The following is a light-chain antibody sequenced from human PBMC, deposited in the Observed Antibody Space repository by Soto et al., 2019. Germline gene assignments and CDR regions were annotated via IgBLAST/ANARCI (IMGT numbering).Light chain of an antibody. CDR3: SSYAGTSYV. CDR1: SSDVGNYNY. Sequence: QSALTQPPSASGSPGQSVTISCTGTSSDVGNYNYVSWYQHHPGKAPKVMIYEVTKRPSGVPDRFSGSKSGNTASLTVSGVQADDEADYYCSSYAGTSYVFGTGTKLTVL. V-gene: IGLV2-8*01. CDR2: EVT. J-gene: IGLJ1*01.